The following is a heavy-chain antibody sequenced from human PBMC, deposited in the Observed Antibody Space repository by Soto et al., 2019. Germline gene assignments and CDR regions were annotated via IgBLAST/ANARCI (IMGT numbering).Heavy chain of an antibody. D-gene: IGHD2-2*01. CDR2: IYYTGDT. Sequence: SETLSLTCTFSCGSVSSGSYFWTWIRQPPGKGLEWIGFIYYTGDTNYNPSLKSRVSISLATSKTQFSLRLSSVTAADTAVYFCAREGVPTAIPPMDVWGQGTTVTVSS. CDR1: CGSVSSGSYF. J-gene: IGHJ6*02. CDR3: AREGVPTAIPPMDV. V-gene: IGHV4-61*01.